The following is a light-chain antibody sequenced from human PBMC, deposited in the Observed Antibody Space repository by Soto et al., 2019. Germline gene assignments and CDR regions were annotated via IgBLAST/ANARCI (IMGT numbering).Light chain of an antibody. CDR3: HQYDNVPQS. Sequence: DIQMTQSPSSLSASVGDRVTITCQASQDISNFLNWYQQKPGKAPKLLIYDASNLQTGVPSRFSGSGSGTDFTFTISSLQPEDSATYYCHQYDNVPQSSGQGTKLEIK. V-gene: IGKV1-33*01. CDR2: DAS. J-gene: IGKJ2*01. CDR1: QDISNF.